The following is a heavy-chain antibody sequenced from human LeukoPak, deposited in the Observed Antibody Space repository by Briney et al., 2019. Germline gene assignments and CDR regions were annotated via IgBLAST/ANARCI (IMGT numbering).Heavy chain of an antibody. J-gene: IGHJ4*02. D-gene: IGHD3-22*01. CDR2: ISCDGSNK. CDR1: GFTFSSYG. V-gene: IGHV3-30*18. CDR3: AKDSSGYAFDY. Sequence: GGSLRLSCAASGFTFSSYGMHWVRQAPGKGLEWVAVISCDGSNKYYADSVKGRFTISRDNSKNMLYLQMNSLRAEDTAVYYCAKDSSGYAFDYWGQGTLVTVSS.